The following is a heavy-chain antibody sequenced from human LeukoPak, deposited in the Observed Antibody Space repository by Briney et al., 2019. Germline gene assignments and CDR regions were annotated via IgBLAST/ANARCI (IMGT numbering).Heavy chain of an antibody. CDR2: ISGSGGST. J-gene: IGHJ4*02. Sequence: GGSLRLSCAASGFTFSSYAMSWVRQAPGKGLEWVSAISGSGGSTYYADSVKGRFTISRDNSKNTLYLQMNSLRAEDTAVYYCARLFGGVTTYDYWGQGALVTVSS. CDR3: ARLFGGVTTYDY. V-gene: IGHV3-23*01. CDR1: GFTFSSYA. D-gene: IGHD2-8*02.